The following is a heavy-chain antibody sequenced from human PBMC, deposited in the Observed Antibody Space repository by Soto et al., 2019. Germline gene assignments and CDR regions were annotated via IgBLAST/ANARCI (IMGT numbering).Heavy chain of an antibody. CDR2: ISGAGGTT. V-gene: IGHV3-23*01. CDR3: ATSLLYFEAGSFDL. J-gene: IGHJ2*01. CDR1: GFTFSTCA. D-gene: IGHD2-2*02. Sequence: QLLESGGGLVQPGGSLRLSCAASGFTFSTCAMTWVRQAPGKGLEWVSTISGAGGTTYYTQSVRGRFTISRDNSQDTLYLQMNNLRAEDTAIYYCATSLLYFEAGSFDLWGRGTLVTVS.